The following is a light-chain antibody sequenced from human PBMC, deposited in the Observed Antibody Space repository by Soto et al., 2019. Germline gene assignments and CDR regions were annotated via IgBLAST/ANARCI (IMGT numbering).Light chain of an antibody. V-gene: IGLV2-14*01. CDR3: SSYTSSSTLI. Sequence: QSVLTQPASVSGSPGQSITISCTGSSSDVGANNYVSWYQQHPGKAPKLMIYDVSNRPLGVSDRCSGSKSGNTASLTISELQAEDEDYYYCSSYTSSSTLIFGGGTKVTVL. CDR2: DVS. CDR1: SSDVGANNY. J-gene: IGLJ2*01.